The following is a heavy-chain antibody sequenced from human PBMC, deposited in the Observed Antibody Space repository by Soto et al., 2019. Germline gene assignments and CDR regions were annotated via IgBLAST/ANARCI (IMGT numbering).Heavy chain of an antibody. CDR3: ARVYSGQNYDAFDI. CDR1: GYTFTSYG. Sequence: GASVKVSCKASGYTFTSYGISWVRQAPGQGLEWMGWISAYNGNTNYAQKLQGRVTMTTDTSTSTAYMELRSLRSDDTAVYYCARVYSGQNYDAFDIWGQGTMVTVSS. CDR2: ISAYNGNT. J-gene: IGHJ3*02. V-gene: IGHV1-18*01. D-gene: IGHD5-12*01.